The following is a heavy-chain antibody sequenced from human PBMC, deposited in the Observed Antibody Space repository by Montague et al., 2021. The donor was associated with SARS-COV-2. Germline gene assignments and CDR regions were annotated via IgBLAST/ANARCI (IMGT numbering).Heavy chain of an antibody. CDR2: IYYTGNT. V-gene: IGHV4-39*02. CDR3: ARLKRYFDSSGPPSAFDF. Sequence: SETLSLTCTVSGGSITNNIDHWAWIRQPPGKGLEWIGSIYYTGNTYYNPSLKSRVTISVVTSKNHFTLKLSSVTAAGTAVYYCARLKRYFDSSGPPSAFDFWGQGTKVTVSP. J-gene: IGHJ3*01. CDR1: GGSITNNIDH. D-gene: IGHD3-22*01.